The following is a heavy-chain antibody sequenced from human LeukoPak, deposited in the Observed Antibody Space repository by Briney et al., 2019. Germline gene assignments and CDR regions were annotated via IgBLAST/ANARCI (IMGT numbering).Heavy chain of an antibody. CDR2: TSSSGSTI. CDR3: AGEKGTPLRSNTAFDI. CDR1: GFTFSSYE. Sequence: GGSLRLSCAASGFTFSSYEMNWVRQAPGKGLEWVSYTSSSGSTIYYADSVKGRFTISRDNAKNSLYLQMNSLRAEDTAVYYCAGEKGTPLRSNTAFDIWGQGTMVTVSS. J-gene: IGHJ3*02. V-gene: IGHV3-48*03. D-gene: IGHD2-15*01.